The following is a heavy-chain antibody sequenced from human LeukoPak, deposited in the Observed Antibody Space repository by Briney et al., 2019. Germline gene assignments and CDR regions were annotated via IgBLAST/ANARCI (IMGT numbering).Heavy chain of an antibody. CDR1: GFTFSSYE. Sequence: HTGGSLRLSCAAFGFTFSSYEMNWVRQAPGKGLEWVSYISSSGSTIYYADSVKGRFTISRDNAKNSLYLHMNSLRAEDTAVYYCARDKVVGPTKFDSWGQGTLVTVSS. CDR3: ARDKVVGPTKFDS. CDR2: ISSSGSTI. V-gene: IGHV3-48*03. J-gene: IGHJ5*01. D-gene: IGHD1-26*01.